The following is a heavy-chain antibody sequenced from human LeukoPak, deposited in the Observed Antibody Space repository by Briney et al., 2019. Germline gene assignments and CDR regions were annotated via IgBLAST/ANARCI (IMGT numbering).Heavy chain of an antibody. D-gene: IGHD1-26*01. CDR3: TWVGAKYYFDY. Sequence: GGSLTLSCVASGFTFHHAWMRWVRQAAGKGREWVGRIKSKTDRGTTDYAAPVKGRFTISRDDSENTLYLQMNSLKTEDTAVYYCTWVGAKYYFDYWGQGTLVTVSS. V-gene: IGHV3-15*01. CDR2: IKSKTDRGTT. CDR1: GFTFHHAW. J-gene: IGHJ4*02.